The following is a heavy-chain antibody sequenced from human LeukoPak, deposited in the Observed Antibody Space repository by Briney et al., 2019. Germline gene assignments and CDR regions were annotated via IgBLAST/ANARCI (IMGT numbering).Heavy chain of an antibody. CDR1: GFTFSRYV. CDR2: IWYDGSNK. J-gene: IGHJ6*02. V-gene: IGHV3-33*01. Sequence: PGRSLRLSCAASGFTFSRYVIHWVRQAPGKGLEWVAVIWYDGSNKYYADSVKGRFTISRDNSKNTLYLQMNSLRAEDTAVYYCARGSRQQLVRTSYNGMGVWGQGTTVTVSS. CDR3: ARGSRQQLVRTSYNGMGV. D-gene: IGHD6-13*01.